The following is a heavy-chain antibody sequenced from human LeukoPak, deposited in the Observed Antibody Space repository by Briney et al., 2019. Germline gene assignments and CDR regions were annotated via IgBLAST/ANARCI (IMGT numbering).Heavy chain of an antibody. D-gene: IGHD1-1*01. CDR1: GFTFSSYS. V-gene: IGHV3-21*01. Sequence: GGSLRLSCAASGFTFSSYSMTWVRQAPGRGLEWVSSISSSSSYIYYADSLKGRFTISRDNAKNSLHLQMNSLRAEDTVVYYCVRDGWNDDYWGQGTLVTVSS. CDR3: VRDGWNDDY. J-gene: IGHJ4*02. CDR2: ISSSSSYI.